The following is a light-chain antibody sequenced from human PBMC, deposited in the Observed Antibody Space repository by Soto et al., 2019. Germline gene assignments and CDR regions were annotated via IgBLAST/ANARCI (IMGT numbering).Light chain of an antibody. CDR2: DAS. CDR1: QSVSSY. CDR3: XXXXNWLT. V-gene: IGKV3-11*01. J-gene: IGKJ4*01. Sequence: EIVLTQSPATLSLSPGERATLSCRASQSVSSYLAWYQQKPGQAPRLLIYDASNRATGIPARFSGSGSGTDFTLTXXXLXPXXXXXXXXXXXXNWLTFGGGTKVEIK.